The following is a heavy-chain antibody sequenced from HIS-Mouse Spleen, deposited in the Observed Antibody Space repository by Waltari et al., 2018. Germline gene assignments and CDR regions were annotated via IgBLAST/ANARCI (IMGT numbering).Heavy chain of an antibody. D-gene: IGHD3-10*01. CDR3: AREVTMVRGVPYYGMDV. J-gene: IGHJ6*02. CDR2: IYTSGST. CDR1: GGSISSYY. Sequence: QVQLQESGPGLVKPSETLSLTCTVSGGSISSYYWLWIRPPAGKGLEWIGRIYTSGSTNYNPSLKSRVTMSVDTSKNQFSLKLSSVTAADTAVYYCAREVTMVRGVPYYGMDVWGQGTTVTVSS. V-gene: IGHV4-4*07.